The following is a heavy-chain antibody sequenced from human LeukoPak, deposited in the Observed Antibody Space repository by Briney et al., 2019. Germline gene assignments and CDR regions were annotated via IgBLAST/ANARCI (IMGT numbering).Heavy chain of an antibody. CDR2: IFHNGRT. CDR1: GYPISSASY. J-gene: IGHJ4*02. D-gene: IGHD5-18*01. Sequence: PSEILSLTCTVSGYPISSASYWGWIRQPPGKGLEWIANIFHNGRTNYNPSLKSRVIISVDTSKNQFSLNVTSVTAADTAVYYCARGRKYTSGYRVTELGSGYSDYWGQGTLVTVSS. V-gene: IGHV4-38-2*02. CDR3: ARGRKYTSGYRVTELGSGYSDY.